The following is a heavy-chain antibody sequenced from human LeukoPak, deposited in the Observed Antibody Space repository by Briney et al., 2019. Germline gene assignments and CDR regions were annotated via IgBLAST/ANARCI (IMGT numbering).Heavy chain of an antibody. D-gene: IGHD2-15*01. CDR3: ARLVRHIVVVVAATQFDY. V-gene: IGHV4-34*01. CDR1: GGSFSGYY. Sequence: SETLSLTCAVYGGSFSGYYWSWIRQPPGKGLEWIGEINHSGSTNYNPTLKSRVTISVDTSKNQFSLKLSSVTAADTAVYYCARLVRHIVVVVAATQFDYWGQGTLVTVSS. J-gene: IGHJ4*02. CDR2: INHSGST.